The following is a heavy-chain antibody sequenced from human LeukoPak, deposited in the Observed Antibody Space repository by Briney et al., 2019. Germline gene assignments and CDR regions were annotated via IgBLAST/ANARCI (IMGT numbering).Heavy chain of an antibody. J-gene: IGHJ1*01. CDR1: GGSFSGYY. CDR3: ARAAWEAGTGYFQH. Sequence: SETLSLTCAVYGGSFSGYYWSWIRQPPGKGLEWIGEINHSGSTNYNPSLKSRVTISVDTSKNQFSPKLSSVTAADTAVYYCARAAWEAGTGYFQHWGQGTLVTVSS. V-gene: IGHV4-34*01. D-gene: IGHD6-19*01. CDR2: INHSGST.